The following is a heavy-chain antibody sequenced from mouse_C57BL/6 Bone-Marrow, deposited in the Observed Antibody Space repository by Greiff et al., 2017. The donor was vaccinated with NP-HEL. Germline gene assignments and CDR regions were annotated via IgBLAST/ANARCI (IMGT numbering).Heavy chain of an antibody. CDR2: ISSGGSYI. V-gene: IGHV5-6*01. Sequence: EVQLQESGGDLVKPGGSLKLSCAASGFNFSSYGMSWVRQTPDKRLEWVATISSGGSYIYYPDSVKGRFTISRDNAKNTLYLQMSSLKSEDTAMYYCARQTTVGAKRYFDVWGTGTTVTVSS. CDR1: GFNFSSYG. D-gene: IGHD1-1*01. CDR3: ARQTTVGAKRYFDV. J-gene: IGHJ1*03.